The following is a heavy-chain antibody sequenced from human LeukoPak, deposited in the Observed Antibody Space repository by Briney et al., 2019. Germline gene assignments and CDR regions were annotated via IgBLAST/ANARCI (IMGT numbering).Heavy chain of an antibody. CDR1: GGSISSYY. V-gene: IGHV4-59*08. CDR3: ARRLRLKNPGGDAFDI. D-gene: IGHD2/OR15-2a*01. Sequence: SETLSLTCTVSGGSISSYYWSWIRQPPGKGLEWIGYIYYSGSTNYNPSLKSRVTISVDTSKNQFSLKLSSVTAADTAVYYCARRLRLKNPGGDAFDIWGQGTVVTVSS. J-gene: IGHJ3*02. CDR2: IYYSGST.